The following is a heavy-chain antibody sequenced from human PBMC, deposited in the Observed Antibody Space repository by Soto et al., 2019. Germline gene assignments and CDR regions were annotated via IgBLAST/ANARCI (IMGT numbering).Heavy chain of an antibody. CDR3: ARAVGATFAWFDP. J-gene: IGHJ5*02. V-gene: IGHV3-11*01. Sequence: PGGSLRLSCAASGFTFSDYYMTWIRQAPGKGLEWLSYISNSGYTIYYADSVKGRFTISRDDAKHSLYLQMNRLRAEDTAVYDRARAVGATFAWFDPGGQGTLVTVSS. CDR1: GFTFSDYY. D-gene: IGHD1-26*01. CDR2: ISNSGYTI.